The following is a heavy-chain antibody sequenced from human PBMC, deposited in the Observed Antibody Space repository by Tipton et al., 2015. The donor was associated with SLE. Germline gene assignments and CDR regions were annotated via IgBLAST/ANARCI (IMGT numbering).Heavy chain of an antibody. CDR2: IYYSGST. Sequence: TLSLTCTVSGGSISSSSYYWGWIRQPPGKGLEWIGSIYYSGSTYYNPSLKSRVTISVDTSKNQFSLKLESMTATDTAVYYCARDPGSYAFDIWGQGTMVTVSS. CDR3: ARDPGSYAFDI. J-gene: IGHJ3*02. D-gene: IGHD3-10*01. CDR1: GGSISSSSYY. V-gene: IGHV4-39*02.